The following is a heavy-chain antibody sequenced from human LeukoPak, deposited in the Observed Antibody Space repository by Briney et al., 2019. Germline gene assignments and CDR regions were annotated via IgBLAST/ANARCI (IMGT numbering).Heavy chain of an antibody. V-gene: IGHV3-33*01. CDR1: GFTFSSYG. D-gene: IGHD3-22*01. Sequence: GRSLRLSCAASGFTFSSYGMHWVRQAPGKGLEWVAVIWYDGSNKYYADSVKGRFTISRDNSKNTLYLQMNSLRAEDTAVYYCASVGVSGYYPHDAFDIWGQGTMVTVSS. CDR2: IWYDGSNK. J-gene: IGHJ3*02. CDR3: ASVGVSGYYPHDAFDI.